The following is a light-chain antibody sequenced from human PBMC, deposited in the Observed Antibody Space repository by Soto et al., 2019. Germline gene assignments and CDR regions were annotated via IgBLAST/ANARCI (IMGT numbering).Light chain of an antibody. CDR3: LHYHDRPPYT. V-gene: IGKV3-15*01. Sequence: IVMTQSPAALSVSPGERVTLSCRASQSISSNLAWYRQKPGQAPRLLIHGATTRATRIPARFSGSGSGTEFTLTISSLQSEDIGVYYCLHYHDRPPYTFGQGTKLEIK. CDR1: QSISSN. CDR2: GAT. J-gene: IGKJ2*01.